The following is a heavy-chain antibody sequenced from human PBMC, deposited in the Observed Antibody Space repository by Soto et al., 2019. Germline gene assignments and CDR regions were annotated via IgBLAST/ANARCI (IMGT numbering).Heavy chain of an antibody. D-gene: IGHD1-1*01. Sequence: LRLSCAASGFTFSSYSMNWVRQAPGKGLEWVSSISSSSSYIYYADSVEGRFTVSRDNAKNSLYLQMNSLRAEDTAVYYCARDSNGPPDGMDVWGQGTTVTVYS. CDR3: ARDSNGPPDGMDV. J-gene: IGHJ6*02. V-gene: IGHV3-21*01. CDR2: ISSSSSYI. CDR1: GFTFSSYS.